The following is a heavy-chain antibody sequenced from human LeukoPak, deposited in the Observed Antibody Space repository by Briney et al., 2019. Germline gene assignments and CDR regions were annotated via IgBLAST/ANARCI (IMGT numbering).Heavy chain of an antibody. CDR2: INPNSGGT. CDR3: ARDLLSLAAGHDAFDI. CDR1: GYTFTGYY. D-gene: IGHD6-6*01. J-gene: IGHJ3*02. V-gene: IGHV1-2*02. Sequence: GASVKVSCKASGYTFTGYYMHWVRQAPGQGLEWMGWINPNSGGTNYAQKFQGRVTMTRDTSISTAYMELSRLRSDDTAVYYCARDLLSLAAGHDAFDIWGQGTMVTVSS.